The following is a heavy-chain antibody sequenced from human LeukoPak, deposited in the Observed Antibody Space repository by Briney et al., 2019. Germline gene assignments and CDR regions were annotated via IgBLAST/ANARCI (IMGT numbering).Heavy chain of an antibody. Sequence: GASVKVSCTASGGTFSSYAISWVRQAPGQGLEWMGGTIPIFGTASYAQKFQGRVTITADESTSTAYMELSSLRSEDTAVYYCARGGYYYGMDVWGQGTTVTVSS. CDR3: ARGGYYYGMDV. V-gene: IGHV1-69*13. D-gene: IGHD5-12*01. CDR2: TIPIFGTA. J-gene: IGHJ6*02. CDR1: GGTFSSYA.